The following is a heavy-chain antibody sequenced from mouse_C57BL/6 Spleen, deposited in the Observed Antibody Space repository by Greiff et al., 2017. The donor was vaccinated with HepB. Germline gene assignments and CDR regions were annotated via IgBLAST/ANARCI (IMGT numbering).Heavy chain of an antibody. Sequence: EVKLQESGPGLVKPSQSLSLTCSVTGYSITSGYYWNWIRQFPGNKLEWMGYISYDGSNNYNPSLKNRISITRDTSKNQFFLKLNSVTTEDTATYYCARGGNWDYYAMDYWGQGTSVTVSS. CDR1: GYSITSGYY. D-gene: IGHD4-1*01. CDR2: ISYDGSN. V-gene: IGHV3-6*01. CDR3: ARGGNWDYYAMDY. J-gene: IGHJ4*01.